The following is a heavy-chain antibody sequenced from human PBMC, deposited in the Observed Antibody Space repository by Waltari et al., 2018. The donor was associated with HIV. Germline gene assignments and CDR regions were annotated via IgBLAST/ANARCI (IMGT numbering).Heavy chain of an antibody. Sequence: EVQLVEFGGGLVQPGWSLRLSCTGFGFSFGDFAISWFRRAPGKGLEWVGLIRSRIYGGATEYAASAKGRFTISRDDLKSVAYLQMNSLKTEDTAVYYCTRSSKLDYWGQGTLVTVSS. D-gene: IGHD4-4*01. CDR3: TRSSKLDY. V-gene: IGHV3-49*03. CDR2: IRSRIYGGAT. J-gene: IGHJ4*02. CDR1: GFSFGDFA.